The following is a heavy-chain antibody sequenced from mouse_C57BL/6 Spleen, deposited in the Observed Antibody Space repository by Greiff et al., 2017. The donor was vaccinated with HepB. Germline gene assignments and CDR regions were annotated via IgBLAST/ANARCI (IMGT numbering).Heavy chain of an antibody. V-gene: IGHV5-4*03. J-gene: IGHJ4*01. Sequence: EVMLVESGGGLVKPGGSLKLSCAASGFTFSSYAMSWVRQTPEKRLEWVATISDGGSYTYYPDNVKGRFTISRDNAKNNLYLQMSHLKSEDTAMYYCARDRDYYTVVAPDYAMDYWGQGTSVTVSS. D-gene: IGHD1-1*01. CDR2: ISDGGSYT. CDR1: GFTFSSYA. CDR3: ARDRDYYTVVAPDYAMDY.